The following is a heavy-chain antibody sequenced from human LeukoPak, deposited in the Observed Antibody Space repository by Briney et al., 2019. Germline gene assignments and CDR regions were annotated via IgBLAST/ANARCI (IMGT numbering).Heavy chain of an antibody. CDR1: GGTFSSYA. CDR2: IIPIFGTA. J-gene: IGHJ5*02. Sequence: SVKVSCKASGGTFSSYAISWVRQAPGQGLEWMGGIIPIFGTANYAQKFQGRVTITADKSTSTAYMELSSLRSEDTAVYYCAREERDVVVPAAMPFFWFDPGGQGTLVTVSS. D-gene: IGHD2-2*01. V-gene: IGHV1-69*06. CDR3: AREERDVVVPAAMPFFWFDP.